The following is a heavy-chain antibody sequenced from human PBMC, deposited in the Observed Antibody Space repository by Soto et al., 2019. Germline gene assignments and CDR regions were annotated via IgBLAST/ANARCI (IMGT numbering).Heavy chain of an antibody. J-gene: IGHJ4*02. CDR3: AKTPGLYGEGPGDDY. D-gene: IGHD1-26*01. CDR2: ISGSGGST. V-gene: IGHV3-23*01. Sequence: PGGSLRLSCAASGFTFSSYAMSWVRQAPGKGLEWVSAISGSGGSTYYADSVKSRFTISRDNSKNTLYLQMNSLRAEDTAVYYCAKTPGLYGEGPGDDYWGQGTLVTVSS. CDR1: GFTFSSYA.